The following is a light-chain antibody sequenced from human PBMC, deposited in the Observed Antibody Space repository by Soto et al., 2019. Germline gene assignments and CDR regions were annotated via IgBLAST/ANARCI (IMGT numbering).Light chain of an antibody. CDR2: GNS. J-gene: IGLJ7*01. Sequence: QSVLTQPRSGSGAPGQRVTISCTGSSSNIGAGYDVHWYQQLPGTAPKLLIYGNSNRPSGVPDRFSGSKSGTSASLAITGLQAEDEADYYCQSYDSSLSGAVFGGGTQLTVL. V-gene: IGLV1-40*01. CDR3: QSYDSSLSGAV. CDR1: SSNIGAGYD.